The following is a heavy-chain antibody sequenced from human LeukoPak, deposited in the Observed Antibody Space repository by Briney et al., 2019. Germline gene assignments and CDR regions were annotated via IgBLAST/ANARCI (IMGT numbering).Heavy chain of an antibody. D-gene: IGHD3-9*01. CDR2: INSDGSST. CDR3: AREYYDILTGYSHDAFDI. V-gene: IGHV3-74*01. J-gene: IGHJ3*02. Sequence: PGGSLRLSCAASGFTFSSYWMHWVRQAPGKGLVWVSRINSDGSSTSYADSVKGRFTISRDNAKNTLYLQMNSLRAGDTAVYYCAREYYDILTGYSHDAFDIWGQGTMVTVSS. CDR1: GFTFSSYW.